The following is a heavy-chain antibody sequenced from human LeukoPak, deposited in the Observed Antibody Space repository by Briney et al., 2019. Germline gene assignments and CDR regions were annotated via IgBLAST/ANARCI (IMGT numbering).Heavy chain of an antibody. D-gene: IGHD3-22*01. Sequence: SETLSLTCTVSGGSISSSSYYWGWLRQPPGKGLEWIGSIYYSGSTYYNPSLKSRVTISVDTSKNQFSLKLSSVTAADTAVYYCARHYYDSSGYYIPQFDYWGQGTLVTVSS. CDR2: IYYSGST. CDR1: GGSISSSSYY. CDR3: ARHYYDSSGYYIPQFDY. J-gene: IGHJ4*02. V-gene: IGHV4-39*01.